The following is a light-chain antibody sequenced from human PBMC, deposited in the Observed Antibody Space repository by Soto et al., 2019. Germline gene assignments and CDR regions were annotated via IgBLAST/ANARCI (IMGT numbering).Light chain of an antibody. CDR1: SSDVGSYNL. V-gene: IGLV2-23*01. CDR3: CSYAGGSPLV. Sequence: QSALTQPTSVSGSPGQSITISCTGTSSDVGSYNLVSWYQQHPGKAPKLTIYEGSKRPSGVSHRFSGSKCGNPASLTFSGFQAEDGAGYYCCSYAGGSPLVFGGGTNLTVL. CDR2: EGS. J-gene: IGLJ2*01.